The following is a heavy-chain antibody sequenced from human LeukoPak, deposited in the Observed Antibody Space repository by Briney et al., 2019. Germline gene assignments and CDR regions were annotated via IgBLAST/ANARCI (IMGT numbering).Heavy chain of an antibody. CDR2: INPSGGGT. D-gene: IGHD6-13*01. CDR3: ASGAAAGTFSIGY. V-gene: IGHV1-46*01. CDR1: GYTFTSYY. J-gene: IGHJ4*02. Sequence: VASVKVSCKASGYTFTSYYMHWVRQAPGQGPEWMGIINPSGGGTSYSQKFQGRVTMTTDTSTSTLYMELSSLRSEDTAVYYCASGAAAGTFSIGYWGQGTLLTVSS.